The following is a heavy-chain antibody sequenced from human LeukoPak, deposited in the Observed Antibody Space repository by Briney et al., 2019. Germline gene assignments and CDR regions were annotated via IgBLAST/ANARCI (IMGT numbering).Heavy chain of an antibody. Sequence: SETLSLTCAVYGGSFSGYYWNWIRQPPGKGLEWIGEINHSGGTIYNPSLKSRVTISVDTSKNQLSLKLSSVTAADTAVYYCARVGNDFWSGYYRYGNWFDPWGQGTLVTVSS. CDR1: GGSFSGYY. V-gene: IGHV4-34*01. J-gene: IGHJ5*02. CDR2: INHSGGT. CDR3: ARVGNDFWSGYYRYGNWFDP. D-gene: IGHD3-3*01.